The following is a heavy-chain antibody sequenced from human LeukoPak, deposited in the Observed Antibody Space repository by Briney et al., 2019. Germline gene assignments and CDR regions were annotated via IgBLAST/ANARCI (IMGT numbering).Heavy chain of an antibody. J-gene: IGHJ4*02. CDR2: INHSGST. Sequence: SETLSLTCAVYGGSFSCYYWSWIRQPPAKGLEWIGEINHSGSTNYNQSLKSRLTISVDTSKNQFSLKLSSVTTADTAVYYCERWGREGYRRAEYYFDYWGQGTLVTVS. CDR1: GGSFSCYY. V-gene: IGHV4-34*10. CDR3: ERWGREGYRRAEYYFDY. D-gene: IGHD6-13*01.